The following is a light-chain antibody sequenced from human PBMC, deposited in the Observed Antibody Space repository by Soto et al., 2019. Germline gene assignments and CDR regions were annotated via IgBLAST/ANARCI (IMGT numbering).Light chain of an antibody. CDR1: RSINAH. V-gene: IGKV3-15*01. CDR3: QQYNTWLWT. Sequence: EVVMTQSPATLSVSPGERVTLSCRASRSINAHLAWHQQKPGQAPRLLIHGASTRATGIPARFSGSGFGTEFILTISSLQSEDFAVYYCQQYNTWLWTFGQGTKVEIQ. J-gene: IGKJ1*01. CDR2: GAS.